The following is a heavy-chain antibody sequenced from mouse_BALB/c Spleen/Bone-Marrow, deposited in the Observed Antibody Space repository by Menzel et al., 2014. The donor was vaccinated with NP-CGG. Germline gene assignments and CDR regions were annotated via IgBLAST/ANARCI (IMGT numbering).Heavy chain of an antibody. V-gene: IGHV2-9*02. CDR1: GFSLTTYG. CDR3: ARGVRHFDY. Sequence: VQRVESGPGLVAPSQSLSITCTVSGFSLTTYGVHWVRQPPGKGLDWLGVIWAGGSTNYTSALMSRLSISKDNSKSQVFLKMNSLQTDDTAMYYCARGVRHFDYWGQGTTLTVSS. J-gene: IGHJ2*01. CDR2: IWAGGST.